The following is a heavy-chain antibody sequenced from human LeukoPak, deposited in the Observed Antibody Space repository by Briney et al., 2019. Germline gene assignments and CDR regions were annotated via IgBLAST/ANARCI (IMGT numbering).Heavy chain of an antibody. CDR3: ARHTSIIVINS. CDR1: GGSISNTGDY. V-gene: IGHV4-39*01. CDR2: ISHSGTT. D-gene: IGHD3-22*01. J-gene: IGHJ4*02. Sequence: SETLSLTCTVSGGSISNTGDYWGCIRQSPGKGLEWIGTISHSGTTYSNPSLTGRVTISADTSKNQFSLRLTSVTAAETAVYFCARHTSIIVINSWGQGTLVSVSS.